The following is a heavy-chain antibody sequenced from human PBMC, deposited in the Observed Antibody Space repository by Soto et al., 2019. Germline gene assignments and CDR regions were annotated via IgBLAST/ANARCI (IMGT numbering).Heavy chain of an antibody. Sequence: ASVKVSCKASGYTFTSYGISWVRQAPGQGLEVMGWISAYNGNTDYAQELQVRVTMTTDTSTSTAYMELRSLRSDDTAVYYCAAMFPLGSGYASDSWGQGTLVTVSS. CDR3: AAMFPLGSGYASDS. CDR2: ISAYNGNT. J-gene: IGHJ4*02. D-gene: IGHD5-12*01. V-gene: IGHV1-18*01. CDR1: GYTFTSYG.